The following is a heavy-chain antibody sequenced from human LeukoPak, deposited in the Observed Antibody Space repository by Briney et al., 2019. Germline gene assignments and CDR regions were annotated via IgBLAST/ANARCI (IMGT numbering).Heavy chain of an antibody. CDR3: ARLSDSIAGFGFDS. D-gene: IGHD4-11*01. CDR2: LKREGSEK. V-gene: IGHV3-7*01. J-gene: IGHJ4*02. CDR1: GFPFSNYW. Sequence: PGGPLRLSCAGSGFPFSNYWMSGVRQAPGKGLEWVANLKREGSEKYYADSVKGRLTISRDNAKNSLYLHMNSLGAEDTAIYYCARLSDSIAGFGFDSWGQGSLVTVSS.